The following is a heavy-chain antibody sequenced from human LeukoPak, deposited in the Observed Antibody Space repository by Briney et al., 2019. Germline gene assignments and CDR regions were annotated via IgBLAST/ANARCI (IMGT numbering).Heavy chain of an antibody. Sequence: GGSLRLSCAASGFTFTSYVMSWVRQAPGKGLEWVSAITGGGGSIYYADSVKGRFSISRDNSKNTLYLQMSSLRAEDTAVYYCAKDDGAPSCGGDCYSAYWGQGTLVTVSS. J-gene: IGHJ4*02. D-gene: IGHD2-21*02. CDR2: ITGGGGSI. V-gene: IGHV3-23*01. CDR1: GFTFTSYV. CDR3: AKDDGAPSCGGDCYSAY.